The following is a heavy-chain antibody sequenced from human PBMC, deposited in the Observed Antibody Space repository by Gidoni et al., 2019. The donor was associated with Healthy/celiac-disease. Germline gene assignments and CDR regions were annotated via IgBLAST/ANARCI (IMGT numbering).Heavy chain of an antibody. CDR2: MRSKANSYAT. V-gene: IGHV3-73*01. CDR3: SHSPDLRFNYYGMDV. D-gene: IGHD3-3*01. J-gene: IGHJ6*02. Sequence: EVQLVESGGGLVQPGGSLKLSCAASGFTFSGSAMHWVRQASGKGLEWVGRMRSKANSYATAYAASVKGRFTISRDDSKNTAYLQMNSLKTEDTAVYYCSHSPDLRFNYYGMDVWGQGTTVTVSS. CDR1: GFTFSGSA.